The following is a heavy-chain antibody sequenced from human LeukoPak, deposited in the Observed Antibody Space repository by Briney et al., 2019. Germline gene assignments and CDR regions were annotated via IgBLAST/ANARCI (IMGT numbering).Heavy chain of an antibody. Sequence: ASVKVSCKASGYTFTSYYMHWVRQAPGQGLEWMGIINPSGGSTSYAQKFQGRVTMTRDTSKNQFSLKLSSVTAADTAVYYCARQAITIFGVGTDGAFDIWGQGTMVADSS. V-gene: IGHV1-46*01. D-gene: IGHD3-3*01. CDR1: GYTFTSYY. J-gene: IGHJ3*02. CDR3: ARQAITIFGVGTDGAFDI. CDR2: INPSGGST.